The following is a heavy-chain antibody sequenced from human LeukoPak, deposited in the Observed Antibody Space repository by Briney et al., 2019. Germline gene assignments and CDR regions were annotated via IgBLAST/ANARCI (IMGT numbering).Heavy chain of an antibody. CDR3: ARGAYYYGSGSYYNDYYGMDV. V-gene: IGHV3-66*01. Sequence: GGSLRLSCAASGFIVSSNYMNWVRQAPGKGLEWVSVIYSDGSTYYADSVKGRFTISRDNSKNTLYLQMNSLRAEDTAVYYCARGAYYYGSGSYYNDYYGMDVWGQGTTVTVSS. D-gene: IGHD3-10*01. CDR2: IYSDGST. CDR1: GFIVSSNY. J-gene: IGHJ6*02.